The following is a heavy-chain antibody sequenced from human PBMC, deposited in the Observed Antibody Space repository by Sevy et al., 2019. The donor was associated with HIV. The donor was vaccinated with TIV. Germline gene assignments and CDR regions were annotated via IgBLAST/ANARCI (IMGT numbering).Heavy chain of an antibody. CDR2: IRYDGSTK. V-gene: IGHV3-30*02. D-gene: IGHD3-10*01. CDR1: GFTFNTYG. CDR3: VKGLGMVQGALLSDDI. J-gene: IGHJ3*02. Sequence: GGSLRLSCAASGFTFNTYGMHWVRQAPGKGLDWVAFIRYDGSTKYFTDSVKGRFTISGDNSRNTLFLQMNSLRPADTAVYYWVKGLGMVQGALLSDDIWGQGTMVTVSS.